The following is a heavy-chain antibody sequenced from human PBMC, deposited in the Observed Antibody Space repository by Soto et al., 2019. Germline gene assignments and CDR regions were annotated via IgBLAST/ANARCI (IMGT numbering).Heavy chain of an antibody. CDR2: LSGNGGIT. V-gene: IGHV3-23*01. CDR1: GFTFGTYA. J-gene: IGHJ4*02. CDR3: AKNKPMATITYFDY. Sequence: EVLLLESGGGLVPPGGSLRLSCTASGFTFGTYAVSWVRQAPGKGLEWVSGLSGNGGITYYADSVKGRFTISRDNSKNTLYLQMNSLRAEDTAVYYCAKNKPMATITYFDYWGQGTLVTVSS. D-gene: IGHD5-12*01.